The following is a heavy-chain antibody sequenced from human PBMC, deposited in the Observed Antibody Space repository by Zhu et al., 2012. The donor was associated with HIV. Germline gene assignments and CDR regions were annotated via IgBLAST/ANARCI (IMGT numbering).Heavy chain of an antibody. CDR2: IYTSGTT. CDR1: GGSINNYY. Sequence: QVQLQESGPGLVKPSETLSLTCTVSGGSINNYYWNWIRQPPGKGLEWIGYIYTSGTTNYNPSLKSRVTISTDMSENQFSLELTSVTAADTAIYYCARARVEYYYDSSGYLDSWGQGSWSPSPQ. V-gene: IGHV4-4*09. CDR3: ARARVEYYYDSSGYLDS. J-gene: IGHJ4*02. D-gene: IGHD3-22*01.